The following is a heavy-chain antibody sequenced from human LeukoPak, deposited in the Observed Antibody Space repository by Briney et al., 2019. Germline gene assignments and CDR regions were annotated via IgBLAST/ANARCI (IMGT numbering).Heavy chain of an antibody. CDR1: GGSFSSYY. V-gene: IGHV4-59*08. D-gene: IGHD3-10*01. CDR3: ARHYGSGMDYFDP. Sequence: PSETLSLTCTVSGGSFSSYYWSWIRQPPGKGLEWIGYIYYSGSTNYNPSLKSRVTTSVDTSRNEFSLKLSSVTAADTAVYYCARHYGSGMDYFDPWGQGTLVTVSS. J-gene: IGHJ5*02. CDR2: IYYSGST.